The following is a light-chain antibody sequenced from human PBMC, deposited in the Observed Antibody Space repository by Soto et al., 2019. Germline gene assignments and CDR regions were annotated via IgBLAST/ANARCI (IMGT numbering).Light chain of an antibody. V-gene: IGLV1-40*01. CDR2: GNS. J-gene: IGLJ2*01. CDR1: SSNIGAGYD. CDR3: QSYDSSLSVHVV. Sequence: QSVLTQPPSVSGAPGQRVTISCTGSSSNIGAGYDVHWYQQLPGTAPKLLIYGNSNRPSGVPDRFSGSKSGTSASLAITGLQAEDEADYYSQSYDSSLSVHVVFGGGTQLTVL.